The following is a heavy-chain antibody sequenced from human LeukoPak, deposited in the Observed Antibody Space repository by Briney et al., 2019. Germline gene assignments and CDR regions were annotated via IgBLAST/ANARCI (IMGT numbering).Heavy chain of an antibody. J-gene: IGHJ4*02. Sequence: PWGSLRLSCVASGFTFSRYWMSWVRQAPGKGLEWVANIKQDGSKTYYVDSVKGRFTISRDNAKNSLYLQMNSLRAEDTAVYYCARISIAAAGDFDYWGQGTLVTVSS. CDR3: ARISIAAAGDFDY. CDR2: IKQDGSKT. V-gene: IGHV3-7*05. D-gene: IGHD6-13*01. CDR1: GFTFSRYW.